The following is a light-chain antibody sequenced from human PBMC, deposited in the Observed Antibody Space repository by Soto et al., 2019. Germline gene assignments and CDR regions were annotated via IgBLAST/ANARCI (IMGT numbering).Light chain of an antibody. CDR1: SSDVGAYNY. CDR3: SSYTTSSTQV. V-gene: IGLV2-14*03. Sequence: QSALSQPASVSGSPGQSITISCTGTSSDVGAYNYVSWYQQHPGNAPKVMIYDVSNRPSGVSNRFSGSKSGNTASLTISGLQTEDEADYYCSSYTTSSTQVFGTGTKVTVL. CDR2: DVS. J-gene: IGLJ1*01.